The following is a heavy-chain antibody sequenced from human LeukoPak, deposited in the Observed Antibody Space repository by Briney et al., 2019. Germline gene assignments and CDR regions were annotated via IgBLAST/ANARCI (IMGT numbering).Heavy chain of an antibody. CDR3: ARVSWFPGTSYYYMDV. Sequence: SETLSLTCSVSSGSISSYSWSWIRQPAGKGLEWIGYIQYSGSTNYNPSLKRRVTISVDTSKNQFSLTLGSVTAAATAVYYCARVSWFPGTSYYYMDVWGKGTTVTVSS. D-gene: IGHD1-1*01. CDR2: IQYSGST. CDR1: SGSISSYS. V-gene: IGHV4-59*01. J-gene: IGHJ6*03.